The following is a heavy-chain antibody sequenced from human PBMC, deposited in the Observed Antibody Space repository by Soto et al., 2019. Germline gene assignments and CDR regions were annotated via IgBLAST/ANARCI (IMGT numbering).Heavy chain of an antibody. CDR1: GYTFTGYY. CDR2: INPNSGGT. D-gene: IGHD6-19*01. J-gene: IGHJ4*02. Sequence: ASVKVSCKASGYTFTGYYMHWVRQAPGQGLEWMGWINPNSGGTNYAQKFQGRVTMTRDTSISTAYMELSRLRSDDTAVYYCARVREGIAVAGNFDCWGQGTLVTVSS. CDR3: ARVREGIAVAGNFDC. V-gene: IGHV1-2*02.